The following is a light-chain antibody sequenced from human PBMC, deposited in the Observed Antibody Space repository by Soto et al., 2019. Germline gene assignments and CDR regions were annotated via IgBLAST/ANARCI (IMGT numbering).Light chain of an antibody. J-gene: IGLJ2*01. CDR1: SSNVGSNT. Sequence: QPVLTQPPSASGTPGQRVTISCSGSSSNVGSNTVNWYQRLAGAAPKLLIYSNEKRPSGVPARFSGSKSGTSASLAISGLQSDDEGDYYCAAWDDGLTGVIFGGGTKVTVL. CDR2: SNE. V-gene: IGLV1-44*01. CDR3: AAWDDGLTGVI.